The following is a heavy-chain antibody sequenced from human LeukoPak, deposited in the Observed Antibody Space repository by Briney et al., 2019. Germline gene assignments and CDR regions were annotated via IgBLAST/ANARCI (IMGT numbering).Heavy chain of an antibody. J-gene: IGHJ2*01. CDR1: GGTFSSYA. V-gene: IGHV1-69*05. Sequence: SVKVSCKASGGTFSSYAISWVRQAPGQGLEWMGRIIPIFGTANYAQKFQGRVTITTDESTSTAYMELSSLRSEDMAVYYCARARRDRAGNFDLWGRGTLVTVSS. D-gene: IGHD6-13*01. CDR3: ARARRDRAGNFDL. CDR2: IIPIFGTA.